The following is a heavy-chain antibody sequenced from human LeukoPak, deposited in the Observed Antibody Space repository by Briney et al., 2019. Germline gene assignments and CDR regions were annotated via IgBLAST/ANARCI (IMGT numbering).Heavy chain of an antibody. J-gene: IGHJ4*02. Sequence: SVEVSCKASGGTFSSYTISWVRQAPGQGLEWMGRIIPILGIANYAQKFQGRVTITADKSTSTAYMELSSLRSEDTAVYYCARDRAGTTFLGSTLVYWGQGTLVTVSS. CDR3: ARDRAGTTFLGSTLVY. CDR1: GGTFSSYT. V-gene: IGHV1-69*04. CDR2: IIPILGIA. D-gene: IGHD1-7*01.